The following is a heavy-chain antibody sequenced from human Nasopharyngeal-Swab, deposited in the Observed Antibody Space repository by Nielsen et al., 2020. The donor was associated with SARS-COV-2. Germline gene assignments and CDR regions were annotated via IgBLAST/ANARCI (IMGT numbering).Heavy chain of an antibody. V-gene: IGHV3-21*01. Sequence: AGSLTLSCAASGFTFSDYTMNWVRQAPGQGLEWVSSISSSGSYMYYTASVKSRFTMSRDNAKNSLDLQMNSLRAEATSVYYCGRDSMYWGQGTLVTVSS. CDR2: ISSSGSYM. CDR1: GFTFSDYT. D-gene: IGHD2-2*01. CDR3: GRDSMY. J-gene: IGHJ4*02.